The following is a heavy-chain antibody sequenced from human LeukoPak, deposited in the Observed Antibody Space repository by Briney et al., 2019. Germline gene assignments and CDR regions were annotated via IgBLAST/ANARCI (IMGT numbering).Heavy chain of an antibody. Sequence: GGSLRLSCATSGFTFSNAWMNWVRQAPGKGLEWVGRIRSNSDGGTIDYAAPVKGRFTLSRDDSKTTLYLQMNSLRAEDTAVYYCATSWGPDTSAFRWGRDGMDVWGQGTTVIVS. V-gene: IGHV3-15*07. CDR3: ATSWGPDTSAFRWGRDGMDV. CDR1: GFTFSNAW. CDR2: IRSNSDGGTI. D-gene: IGHD3-16*01. J-gene: IGHJ6*02.